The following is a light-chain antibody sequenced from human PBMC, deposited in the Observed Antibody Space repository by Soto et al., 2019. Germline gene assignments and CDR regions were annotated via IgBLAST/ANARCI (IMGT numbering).Light chain of an antibody. Sequence: DIQMTQSPSSLSASVGDRVTITCRATQGISNYLAWYQQKPGQVPKLLIYAASTLQSGVPSRFSGSGSGTDFTLTISSLQPEDVATYYCQRYISAPFTFGPGNNVHIK. CDR1: QGISNY. V-gene: IGKV1-27*01. CDR3: QRYISAPFT. J-gene: IGKJ3*01. CDR2: AAS.